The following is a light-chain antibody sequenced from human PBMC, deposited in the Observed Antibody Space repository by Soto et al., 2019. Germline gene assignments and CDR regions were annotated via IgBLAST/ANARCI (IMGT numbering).Light chain of an antibody. J-gene: IGLJ2*01. V-gene: IGLV1-40*01. Sequence: QSVLTQPPSVSGAPGQRVTISCTESSSNIGAGYDVQWYQQFPGTAPKLLIYDSNNRPSGVPDRFSGSKSGTSASLAITGLQAEDEADYYCQSFDSSLSGVVFGGGTKLTVL. CDR3: QSFDSSLSGVV. CDR2: DSN. CDR1: SSNIGAGYD.